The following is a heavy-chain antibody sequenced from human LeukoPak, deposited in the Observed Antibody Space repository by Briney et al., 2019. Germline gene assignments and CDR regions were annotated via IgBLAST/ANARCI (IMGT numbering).Heavy chain of an antibody. J-gene: IGHJ4*02. CDR2: INSNSGGP. CDR3: ARYLSGYDYFDY. CDR1: GGTFSSYA. Sequence: GASVKVSCKASGGTFSSYAISWVRQAPGQGLEWMGWINSNSGGPKYAQKFQGRVTMTRDTSISTVYMELNTLISDDTAVYYCARYLSGYDYFDYWGQGTLVTVSS. D-gene: IGHD5-12*01. V-gene: IGHV1-2*02.